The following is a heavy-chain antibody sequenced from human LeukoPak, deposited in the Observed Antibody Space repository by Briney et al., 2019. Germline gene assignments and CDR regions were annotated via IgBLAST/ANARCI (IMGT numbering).Heavy chain of an antibody. V-gene: IGHV3-23*01. J-gene: IGHJ5*02. CDR3: AKGGSGYFLDL. CDR1: GFNFNNYG. CDR2: ISNDGGGT. D-gene: IGHD3-3*01. Sequence: PGGSLRLSCAASGFNFNNYGLIWVRQAPGKGLEWVSAISNDGGGTTYADFVKGRFTISRDNSKITLFLQMNSLRAEDTALYYCAKGGSGYFLDLWGQGTLVTVSS.